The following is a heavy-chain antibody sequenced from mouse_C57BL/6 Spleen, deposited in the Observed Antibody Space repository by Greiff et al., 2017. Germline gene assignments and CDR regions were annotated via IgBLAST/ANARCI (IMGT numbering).Heavy chain of an antibody. J-gene: IGHJ2*01. D-gene: IGHD1-1*01. CDR1: GYTFTSYW. CDR3: ARSGYYGSTYFDY. CDR2: INPSNGGT. Sequence: QVQLQQPGTELVKPGASVKLSCKASGYTFTSYWMHWVKQRPGQGLEWIGNINPSNGGTNYNEKFKSKATLTVDKSSSTAYMQLSGLTSEDSAVYYGARSGYYGSTYFDYWGQGTTLTVSS. V-gene: IGHV1-53*01.